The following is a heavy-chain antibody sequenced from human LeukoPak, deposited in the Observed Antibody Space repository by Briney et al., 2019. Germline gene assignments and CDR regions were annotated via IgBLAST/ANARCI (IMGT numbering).Heavy chain of an antibody. CDR1: GFTLTNFG. Sequence: GGSLRLSCAASGFTLTNFGMDWVRQAPGKGLEWVSSVSASSSYIYYADSVKGRFTISRDNSKNTLYLQMNSLRAEDTAVYYCARGDDISPGRVLEYWGRGTLVTVSS. D-gene: IGHD3-9*01. V-gene: IGHV3-21*04. CDR3: ARGDDISPGRVLEY. CDR2: VSASSSYI. J-gene: IGHJ4*02.